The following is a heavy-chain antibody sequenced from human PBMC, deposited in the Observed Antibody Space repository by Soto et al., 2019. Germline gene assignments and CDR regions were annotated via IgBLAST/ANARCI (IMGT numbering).Heavy chain of an antibody. CDR3: ARALTGYGMDV. J-gene: IGHJ6*02. V-gene: IGHV1-18*01. CDR1: RYIFTNYG. CDR2: ITTYNGNT. Sequence: QVQLVQSGVEVREPGASVKVSCKAVRYIFTNYGVSWERQAPGQGLEWMGWITTYNGNTEYAQKFHGRVTMTTDASTSTAYMELGSLRSDDTAIYYCARALTGYGMDVWGQGTTVTVSS.